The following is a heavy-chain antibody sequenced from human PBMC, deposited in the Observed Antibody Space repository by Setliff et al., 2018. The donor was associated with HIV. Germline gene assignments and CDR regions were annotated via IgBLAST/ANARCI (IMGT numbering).Heavy chain of an antibody. J-gene: IGHJ3*02. Sequence: VASVKVSCKASGYTFTAYYIHWVRQAPGQGLEWMGWINPYSGGTNYAQNFQGWVTMTRDTSITTAYTELSRLTSDDTALYFCVREVRAAYKGPLWFGQSDPRPDTFDIWGQGTMVT. D-gene: IGHD3-10*01. CDR1: GYTFTAYY. V-gene: IGHV1-2*04. CDR3: VREVRAAYKGPLWFGQSDPRPDTFDI. CDR2: INPYSGGT.